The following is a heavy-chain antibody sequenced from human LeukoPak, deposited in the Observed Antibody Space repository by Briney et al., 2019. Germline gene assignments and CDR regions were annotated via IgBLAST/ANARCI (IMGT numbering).Heavy chain of an antibody. V-gene: IGHV1-69*04. D-gene: IGHD3-9*01. Sequence: ASVKVSCKASGGTFSSYAISWVRQAPGQGLEWMGRIIPILGIANYAQKFQGRVTITADKSTSTAYMELSSLRSEDTAVYYCAREKSSDILTGLYWFDPWGQGTLVTVSS. CDR2: IIPILGIA. J-gene: IGHJ5*02. CDR1: GGTFSSYA. CDR3: AREKSSDILTGLYWFDP.